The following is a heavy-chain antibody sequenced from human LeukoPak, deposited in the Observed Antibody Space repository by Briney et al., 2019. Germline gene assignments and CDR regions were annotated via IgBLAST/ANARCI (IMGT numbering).Heavy chain of an antibody. D-gene: IGHD6-13*01. CDR1: GYTFTSYY. Sequence: ASVKVSCKASGYTFTSYYMHWVRQAPGQGLEWMGIINPSGGSTSYAQKFQGRVTMTRDTSTSTVYMELNSLRAEDTAVYYCARSIAAAAPIDYWGQGTLVTVSS. J-gene: IGHJ4*02. CDR3: ARSIAAAAPIDY. V-gene: IGHV1-46*01. CDR2: INPSGGST.